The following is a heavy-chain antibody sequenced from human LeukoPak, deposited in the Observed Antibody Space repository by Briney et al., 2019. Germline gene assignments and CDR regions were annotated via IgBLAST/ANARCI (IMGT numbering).Heavy chain of an antibody. CDR2: IYHRGST. D-gene: IGHD6-13*01. V-gene: IGHV4-38-2*02. CDR3: AKGTRMSSWAFDY. Sequence: SETLSLTCTVSGYSISSGDYWGWIRQPPGKGLEWIGSIYHRGSTYSNPSLKSRVTISVDTSKNQFSLKLTSVTAADTAVYYCAKGTRMSSWAFDYWGQGTLVTVSS. J-gene: IGHJ4*02. CDR1: GYSISSGDY.